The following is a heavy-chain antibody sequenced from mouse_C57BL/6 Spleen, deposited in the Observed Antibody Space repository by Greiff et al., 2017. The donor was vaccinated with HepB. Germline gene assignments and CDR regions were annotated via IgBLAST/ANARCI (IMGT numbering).Heavy chain of an antibody. CDR1: GYAFSSSW. Sequence: QVHVKQSGPELVKPGASVKISCKASGYAFSSSWMNWVKQRPGKGLEWIGRIYPGDGDTNYNGKFKGKATLTADKSSSTAYMQLSSLTSEDSAVYFCAKYYGSSYHLYFDVWGTGTTVTVSS. V-gene: IGHV1-82*01. D-gene: IGHD1-1*01. J-gene: IGHJ1*03. CDR3: AKYYGSSYHLYFDV. CDR2: IYPGDGDT.